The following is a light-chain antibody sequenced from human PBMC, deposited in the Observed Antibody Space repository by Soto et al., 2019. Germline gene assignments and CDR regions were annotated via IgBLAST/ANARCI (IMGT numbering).Light chain of an antibody. Sequence: EIVLTQSPGTLSLSPGERATLSCRASQSVSSSYLAWYQQKPGQAPRLLIYDASSRATGIPDRFSGSGSETDFTLTISRLEPEDFAVYYCQQYGGSPPITFGQGTRLEIK. CDR2: DAS. J-gene: IGKJ5*01. V-gene: IGKV3-20*01. CDR3: QQYGGSPPIT. CDR1: QSVSSSY.